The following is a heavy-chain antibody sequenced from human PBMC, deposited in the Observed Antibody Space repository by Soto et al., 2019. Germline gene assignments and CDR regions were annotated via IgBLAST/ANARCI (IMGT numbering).Heavy chain of an antibody. V-gene: IGHV3-30*18. CDR3: AKDRSTIFGVVTYYFDY. D-gene: IGHD3-3*01. CDR1: GFTFSSYA. CDR2: LSYDGSHN. Sequence: QVQLVESGGGVVQPGRSLRLSCAASGFTFSSYAMHWVRQTPDKGLEWVAFLSYDGSHNYYVDSVKGRFTISRDNSKNTLYLQMNSLRVGDTAVYYCAKDRSTIFGVVTYYFDYWGQGTLVTVS. J-gene: IGHJ4*02.